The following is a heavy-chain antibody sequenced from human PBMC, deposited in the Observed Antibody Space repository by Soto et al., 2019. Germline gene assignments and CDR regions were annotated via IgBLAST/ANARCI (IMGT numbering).Heavy chain of an antibody. CDR1: GFTFSSYG. Sequence: QVQLVESEGGVVQPGRSLRLSCAASGFTFSSYGMHWVRQAPGKGLEWVAVISYDGSNKYYADSVKGRFTISRDNSKNTLYLQMNSLRAEDTAVYYCAKGLTMLSWGQGTLVTVSS. D-gene: IGHD2-8*01. J-gene: IGHJ5*02. CDR2: ISYDGSNK. V-gene: IGHV3-30*18. CDR3: AKGLTMLS.